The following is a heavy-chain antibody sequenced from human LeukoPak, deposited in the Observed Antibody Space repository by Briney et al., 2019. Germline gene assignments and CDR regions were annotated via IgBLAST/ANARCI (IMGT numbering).Heavy chain of an antibody. CDR1: GGSISSYY. D-gene: IGHD3-3*01. CDR2: IYYSGST. Sequence: PSETLSLTCTVSGGSISSYYCSWIQQPPGNGLEWMGYIYYSGSTNYNPSLKSRVTISVDTSKNQFSLKLSSVTAADTAVYYCARDLDFWSGYWGYFDLWGRGTLVTVSS. V-gene: IGHV4-59*01. J-gene: IGHJ2*01. CDR3: ARDLDFWSGYWGYFDL.